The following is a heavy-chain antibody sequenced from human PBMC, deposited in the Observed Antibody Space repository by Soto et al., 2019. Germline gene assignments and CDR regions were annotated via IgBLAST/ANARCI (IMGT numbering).Heavy chain of an antibody. CDR2: ISDTGSDT. Sequence: LSCSASGFTFSTYNMLWVRQAPGKGLEYVSRISDTGSDTYYADSVKGRFTISRDDPKNTLYLQMSSLRAEDTAVYYCVTGYASGWYEFYWGQGTLVTVSS. V-gene: IGHV3-64D*06. J-gene: IGHJ4*02. CDR1: GFTFSTYN. CDR3: VTGYASGWYEFY. D-gene: IGHD6-19*01.